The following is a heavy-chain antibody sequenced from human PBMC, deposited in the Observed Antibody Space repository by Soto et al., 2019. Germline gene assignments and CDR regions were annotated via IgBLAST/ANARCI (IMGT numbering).Heavy chain of an antibody. CDR1: GGSISSGRYY. D-gene: IGHD3-22*01. CDR2: IYYSGST. J-gene: IGHJ2*01. CDR3: VGNFYDSSGSPARYFDL. Sequence: PSETLSLTCTVSGGSISSGRYYWNWIRQHPGKGLEWIGYIYYSGSTNYNPSLKSRVTISVDTSKNQFSLRLSSVTAADTAVYYCVGNFYDSSGSPARYFDLWGRGTLVTVS. V-gene: IGHV4-31*03.